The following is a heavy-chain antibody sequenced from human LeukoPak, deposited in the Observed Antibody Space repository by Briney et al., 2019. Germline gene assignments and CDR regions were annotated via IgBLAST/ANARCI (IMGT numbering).Heavy chain of an antibody. CDR1: GFTVSSNY. Sequence: PGGSLRLSCAASGFTVSSNYMSWVRQAPGKGLERVSVIYSGGSTYYADFVKGRFTISRDNSKNTLYLQMNSLRAEDTAVYYCARESGYCSGGSCSNWFDPWGQGTLVTVSS. V-gene: IGHV3-53*01. CDR2: IYSGGST. J-gene: IGHJ5*02. D-gene: IGHD2-15*01. CDR3: ARESGYCSGGSCSNWFDP.